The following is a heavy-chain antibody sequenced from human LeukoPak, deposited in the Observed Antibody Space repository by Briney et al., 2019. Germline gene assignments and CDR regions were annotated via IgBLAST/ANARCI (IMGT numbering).Heavy chain of an antibody. Sequence: PGGSLRLSCAASGLTFSNAWMSWVRQAPGKGLEWVGRIKSKTDGGTTEYAAPVKGRFTIPRDDSRNTLYLQMNSLKIEDTAVYYCTTDLGVATATIFDYWGQGTLVTVSS. CDR2: IKSKTDGGTT. J-gene: IGHJ4*02. D-gene: IGHD2-21*02. CDR1: GLTFSNAW. CDR3: TTDLGVATATIFDY. V-gene: IGHV3-15*01.